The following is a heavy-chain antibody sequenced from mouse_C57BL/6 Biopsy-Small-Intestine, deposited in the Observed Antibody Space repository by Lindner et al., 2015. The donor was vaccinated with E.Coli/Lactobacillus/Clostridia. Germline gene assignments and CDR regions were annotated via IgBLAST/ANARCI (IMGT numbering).Heavy chain of an antibody. V-gene: IGHV14-2*01. CDR1: GFNIKDYY. CDR3: AGIYDGYFYAMDY. CDR2: IDPEDGET. J-gene: IGHJ4*01. Sequence: VQLQESGAELVRPGASVKLSCTASGFNIKDYYMHWVKQRTEQGLEWIGRIDPEDGETKYAPKFQDKATITADTSSNTAYLQLSSLTSEDTAVYYCAGIYDGYFYAMDYWGQGTSVTVSS. D-gene: IGHD2-3*01.